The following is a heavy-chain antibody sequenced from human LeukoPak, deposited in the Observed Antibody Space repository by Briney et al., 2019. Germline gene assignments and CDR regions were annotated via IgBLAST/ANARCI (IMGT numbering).Heavy chain of an antibody. CDR3: AKDGSSSWLFDY. CDR1: GFTFSSYG. Sequence: GRSLRLSCAASGFTFSSYGMHWVRQAPGKGLEWVAVISYDGSNKYYADSVKGRFTISRDNSKNTLYLQMNSLRAEDTAVCYCAKDGSSSWLFDYWGQGTLVTVSS. CDR2: ISYDGSNK. D-gene: IGHD6-13*01. J-gene: IGHJ4*02. V-gene: IGHV3-30*18.